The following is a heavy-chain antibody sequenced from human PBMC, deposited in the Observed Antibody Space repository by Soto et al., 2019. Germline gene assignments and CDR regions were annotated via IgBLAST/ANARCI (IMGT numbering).Heavy chain of an antibody. Sequence: GASVKVSCKSPGYTFTSYGINWVRQAPGRGPEWMGWINPGNGNTKYSQQFQGRVIIDRDTSASTAYMELSSLRSEDTAVYYCARGGYFDSSNYLAYWGLGTLVTGSS. CDR2: INPGNGNT. CDR1: GYTFTSYG. CDR3: ARGGYFDSSNYLAY. D-gene: IGHD3-22*01. V-gene: IGHV1-3*01. J-gene: IGHJ4*02.